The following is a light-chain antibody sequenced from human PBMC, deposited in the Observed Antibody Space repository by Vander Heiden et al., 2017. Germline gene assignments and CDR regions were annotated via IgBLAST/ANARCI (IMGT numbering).Light chain of an antibody. CDR2: CNQ. Sequence: LTQPPSASGTPGQRVSISCSARSSCIGSNYVYWYQLFHGTAHRLLLYCNQQPPSGVPDRFSGSKSGTTASLAISGLRSEDEADYYCAAWDDSLSGWVFGGGTKLTVL. CDR1: SSCIGSNY. CDR3: AAWDDSLSGWV. J-gene: IGLJ3*02. V-gene: IGLV1-47*01.